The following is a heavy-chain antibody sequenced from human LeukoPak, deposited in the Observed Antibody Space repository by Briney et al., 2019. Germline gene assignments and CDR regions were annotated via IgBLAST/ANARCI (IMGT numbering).Heavy chain of an antibody. CDR1: GYTFTSYG. Sequence: ASVKVSCTASGYTFTSYGISWVRQAPGQGLEWMGWISAYNGNTNYAQKLQGRVTMTTDTSTSTAYMELRSLRSDDTAVYYRARVLGHYYDSSGYYLNWFDPWGQGTLVTVSS. J-gene: IGHJ5*02. D-gene: IGHD3-22*01. CDR2: ISAYNGNT. V-gene: IGHV1-18*01. CDR3: ARVLGHYYDSSGYYLNWFDP.